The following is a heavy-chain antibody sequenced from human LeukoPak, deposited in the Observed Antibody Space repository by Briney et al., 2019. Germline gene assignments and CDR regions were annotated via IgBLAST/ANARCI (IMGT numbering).Heavy chain of an antibody. CDR3: ARVTDCSGGSCYPATFDY. J-gene: IGHJ4*02. CDR1: GGTFSSYA. V-gene: IGHV1-69*13. D-gene: IGHD2-15*01. Sequence: ASVKVSCKASGGTFSSYAISWVRQAPGQGLEWMGGIIPIFGTANYAQKFQGRVTITADESTSTAYMELSSLRSEDTTVYYCARVTDCSGGSCYPATFDYWGQGTLVTVSS. CDR2: IIPIFGTA.